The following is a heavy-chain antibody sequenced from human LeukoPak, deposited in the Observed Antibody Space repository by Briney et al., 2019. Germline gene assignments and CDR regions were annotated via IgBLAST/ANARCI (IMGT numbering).Heavy chain of an antibody. V-gene: IGHV1-2*04. CDR3: ARSRMVRGVIIRPLEFDY. D-gene: IGHD3-10*01. Sequence: ASVKVSCKASGYTFTGYYMHWVRQAPGQGLEWMGWINPNSGGTNYAQKFQGWVTMTRDTSISTAYMELSRLRSDDTAVYCCARSRMVRGVIIRPLEFDYWGQGTLVTVSS. CDR2: INPNSGGT. CDR1: GYTFTGYY. J-gene: IGHJ4*02.